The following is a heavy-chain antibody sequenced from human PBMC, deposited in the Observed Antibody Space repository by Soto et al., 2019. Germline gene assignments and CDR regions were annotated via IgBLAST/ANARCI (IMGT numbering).Heavy chain of an antibody. J-gene: IGHJ5*02. Sequence: ASVTVSCKASGYTFTSYAMHWVRHAPGQRLEWMGWINAGNGNTKYSQKFQGRVTITRDTSASTAYMELSSLRSEDTAVYYCARGVAGPLHWFDPWGQGTLVTVSS. V-gene: IGHV1-3*01. CDR2: INAGNGNT. CDR1: GYTFTSYA. D-gene: IGHD6-19*01. CDR3: ARGVAGPLHWFDP.